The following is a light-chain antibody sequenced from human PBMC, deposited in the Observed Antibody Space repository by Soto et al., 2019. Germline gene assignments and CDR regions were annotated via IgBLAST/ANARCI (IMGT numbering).Light chain of an antibody. CDR2: HAY. V-gene: IGKV1-5*01. CDR1: QSISSW. CDR3: EQYNSYLWP. J-gene: IGKJ1*01. Sequence: DIQMTQFPPTLSASVGDRVTRTCRASQSISSWLAWYQQKPGKAPKLLIYHAYSLEIGVAFRFSGSGSRRDFTLTIHRLQPDCLAPYSCEQYNSYLWPFG.